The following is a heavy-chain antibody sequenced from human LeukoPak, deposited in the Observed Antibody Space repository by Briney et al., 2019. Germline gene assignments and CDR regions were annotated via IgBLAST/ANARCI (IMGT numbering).Heavy chain of an antibody. D-gene: IGHD2-15*01. V-gene: IGHV5-10-1*01. J-gene: IGHJ4*02. CDR1: GYSFTSYW. CDR3: ARQGGGSSDFDY. CDR2: IDPSDSYT. Sequence: GESLKISCKGSGYSFTSYWIGWVRQMPGKGLEWMGRIDPSDSYTNYSPSFQGHVTISADKSISTAYLQWSSLKASDTAMYYCARQGGGSSDFDYWGQGTLVTVSS.